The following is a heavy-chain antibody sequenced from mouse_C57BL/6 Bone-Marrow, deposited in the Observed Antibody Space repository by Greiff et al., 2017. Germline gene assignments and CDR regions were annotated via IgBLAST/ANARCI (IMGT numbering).Heavy chain of an antibody. D-gene: IGHD3-2*02. CDR1: GFTFSDYG. Sequence: EVKLVESGGGLVQPGGSLKLSCAASGFTFSDYGMAWVRQAPRKGPEWVAFISNLAYSIYYADTVTGRFTISSENAKNTLYLEMSSLRSEDTAMYYCARQGSSGYGDYFDYWGQGTTLTVSS. J-gene: IGHJ2*01. CDR2: ISNLAYSI. V-gene: IGHV5-15*01. CDR3: ARQGSSGYGDYFDY.